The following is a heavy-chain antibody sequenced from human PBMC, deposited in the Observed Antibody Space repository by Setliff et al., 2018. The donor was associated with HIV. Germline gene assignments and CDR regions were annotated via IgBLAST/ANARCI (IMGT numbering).Heavy chain of an antibody. CDR2: ISSSSSYI. D-gene: IGHD2-15*01. Sequence: PGGSLRLSCAASGFTFSDYWMTWVRQAPGKGLEWVSFISSSSSYIYYADSVKGRFTISRDNSKNTLYLQMNSLRAEDTAIYYCAKDRGTRTFYFDYWGQGTLVTVSS. CDR3: AKDRGTRTFYFDY. V-gene: IGHV3-21*01. CDR1: GFTFSDYW. J-gene: IGHJ4*02.